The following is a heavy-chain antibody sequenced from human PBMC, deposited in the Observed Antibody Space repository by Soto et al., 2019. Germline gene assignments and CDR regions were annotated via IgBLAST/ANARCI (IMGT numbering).Heavy chain of an antibody. Sequence: GGSLRLSCAASGFTFSSYAMSWVRQAPGKGLEWVSAISGSGGSTYYADSVKGRFTISRDNSKNTLYLQMNSLRAEDTAVYYCAKSVGATTYYGMDVWGQGTTVTVSS. CDR3: AKSVGATTYYGMDV. V-gene: IGHV3-23*01. D-gene: IGHD1-26*01. CDR1: GFTFSSYA. CDR2: ISGSGGST. J-gene: IGHJ6*02.